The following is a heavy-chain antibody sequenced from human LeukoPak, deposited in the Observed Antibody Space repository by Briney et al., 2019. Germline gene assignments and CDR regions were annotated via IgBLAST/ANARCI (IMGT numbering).Heavy chain of an antibody. CDR3: AKDTMIVVVPYGWFDP. V-gene: IGHV1-69*01. D-gene: IGHD3-22*01. CDR2: IIPIFGTA. CDR1: GGTFSSYA. J-gene: IGHJ5*02. Sequence: SVKVSCKASGGTFSSYAISWVRQAPGQGLEWMGGIIPIFGTANYAQKFQGRVTITADESTSTAYMELSSLRSEDTAVYYCAKDTMIVVVPYGWFDPWGQETLVTVSS.